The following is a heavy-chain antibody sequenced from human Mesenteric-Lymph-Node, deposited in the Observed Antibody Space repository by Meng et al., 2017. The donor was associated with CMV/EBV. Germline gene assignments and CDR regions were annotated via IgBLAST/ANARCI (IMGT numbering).Heavy chain of an antibody. CDR3: ARTNNWGFDY. J-gene: IGHJ4*02. CDR1: GYTFSSYA. CDR2: INIVEDKT. D-gene: IGHD3-16*01. Sequence: QVKLVQSGAEVKKPGASAKVSCKASGYTFSSYAMHWVRQAPGQRLEWMGWINIVEDKTKTSQNFQGRVTLTRDTSANTAYMELSSLRSDDTAVYYCARTNNWGFDYWGQGTLVTVSS. V-gene: IGHV1-3*04.